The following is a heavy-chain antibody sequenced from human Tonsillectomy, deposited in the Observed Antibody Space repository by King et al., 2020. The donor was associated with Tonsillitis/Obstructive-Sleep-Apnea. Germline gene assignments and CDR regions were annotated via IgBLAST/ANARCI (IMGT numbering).Heavy chain of an antibody. J-gene: IGHJ4*02. D-gene: IGHD3-9*01. CDR1: GFSFTRFD. CDR2: VGAAGDT. Sequence: VQLVESGGGLVQPGGSLRLSCAASGFSFTRFDMHWVRQVPGKGLEWVSGVGAAGDTYYPDSVKGRFFISKENAKHSLYLQLNSLRVGDTAVYYCARGSTFDILYGHQIIDHWGQGTLVTVSS. CDR3: ARGSTFDILYGHQIIDH. V-gene: IGHV3-13*04.